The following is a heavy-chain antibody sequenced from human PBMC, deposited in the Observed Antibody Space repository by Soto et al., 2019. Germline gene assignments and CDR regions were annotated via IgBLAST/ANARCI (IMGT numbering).Heavy chain of an antibody. CDR2: ISGSGGST. Sequence: PGGSLRLSCAASGFTFSSYAMSWVRQAPGKGLEWVSAISGSGGSTYYADSVKGRFTISRDNSKNTLYLQMNGLRAEDTAVYYCAKGLGWLVRGFDYWGQGTLVTVSS. J-gene: IGHJ4*02. CDR3: AKGLGWLVRGFDY. V-gene: IGHV3-23*01. CDR1: GFTFSSYA. D-gene: IGHD6-19*01.